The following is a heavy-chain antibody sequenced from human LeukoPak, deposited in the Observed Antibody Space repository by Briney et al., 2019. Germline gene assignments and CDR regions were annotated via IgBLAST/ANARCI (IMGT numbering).Heavy chain of an antibody. CDR2: ISWNSGSI. CDR1: GFTFDDYA. J-gene: IGHJ3*02. CDR3: ARGEDIVVVPAALAFDI. V-gene: IGHV3-9*01. D-gene: IGHD2-2*01. Sequence: GGSLRLSCAASGFTFDDYAMHWVRQAPGKGLEWVSGISWNSGSIGYADSVKGRFTISRDNAKNSLYLQMNSLRAEDTAVYYCARGEDIVVVPAALAFDIWGQGTMVTVSS.